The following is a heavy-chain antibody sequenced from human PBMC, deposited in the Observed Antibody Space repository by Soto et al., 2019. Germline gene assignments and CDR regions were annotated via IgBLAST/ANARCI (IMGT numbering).Heavy chain of an antibody. V-gene: IGHV4-59*01. D-gene: IGHD1-1*01. CDR2: VHYSGST. J-gene: IGHJ3*02. CDR3: ARMNQLAPKRNAFDI. Sequence: SVTLSRTCTVSADSIIHYFLTWIRPPPGKGLEWIGYVHYSGSTDYNPSLKSRVTTSVDTSKNQFSLKLSFATAADTAVYYCARMNQLAPKRNAFDIWGQGKMVT. CDR1: ADSIIHYF.